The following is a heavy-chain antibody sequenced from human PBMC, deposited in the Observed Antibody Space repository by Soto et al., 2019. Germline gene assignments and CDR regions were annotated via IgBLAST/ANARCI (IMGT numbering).Heavy chain of an antibody. J-gene: IGHJ5*02. CDR2: ISGSGGGT. CDR3: AKDRRIAAATRGDWFDP. D-gene: IGHD6-13*01. Sequence: GGSLRLSCAASGFTFSSYAMSWVHQAPGKGLEWVSAISGSGGGTYYADSVKGRFTISRDNSKNTLYLQMNSLRAEDTAVYYCAKDRRIAAATRGDWFDPWGQGTLVTVSS. V-gene: IGHV3-23*01. CDR1: GFTFSSYA.